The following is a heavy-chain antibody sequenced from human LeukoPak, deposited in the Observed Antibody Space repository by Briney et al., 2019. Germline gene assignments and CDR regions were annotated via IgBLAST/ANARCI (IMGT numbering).Heavy chain of an antibody. Sequence: SQTLSLTCTVSGGSISSGDYYWSWIRQPPGKGLEWIGYIYYSGSTYYNPSLKSRVTVSVDTSKNQFSLNLSSVTAADTAVYYSAREVLGSRFDPWGQGTLVTVSS. J-gene: IGHJ5*02. V-gene: IGHV4-30-4*08. D-gene: IGHD3-10*01. CDR1: GGSISSGDYY. CDR3: AREVLGSRFDP. CDR2: IYYSGST.